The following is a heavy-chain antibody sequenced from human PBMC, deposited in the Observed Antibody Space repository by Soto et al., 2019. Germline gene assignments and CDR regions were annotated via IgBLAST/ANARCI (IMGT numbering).Heavy chain of an antibody. CDR3: ARELQGICSFDE. CDR1: DYTFTSYA. J-gene: IGHJ4*02. V-gene: IGHV1-3*01. D-gene: IGHD4-4*01. CDR2: INAGNGNT. Sequence: ASVKVSCPASDYTFTSYAMHWERQAPVQSLEWMGWINAGNGNTKYSQKFQGRVTITRDTSASTAYMELSSLRSEDTAVYYCARELQGICSFDERGVGNLVTVYS.